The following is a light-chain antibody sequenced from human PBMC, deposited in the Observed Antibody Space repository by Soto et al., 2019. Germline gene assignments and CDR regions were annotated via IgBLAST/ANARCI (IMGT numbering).Light chain of an antibody. V-gene: IGKV3-20*01. Sequence: ETVLTQSPGTLSLSSGERATLSCRASQSVSSDYLAWYQHKPGQAPRLLIHGAYSRATGIPDRFSGSGSGTDFTITISRLEPEDFGVYYCQQYGRPFGQGTKVDIK. CDR2: GAY. J-gene: IGKJ1*01. CDR1: QSVSSDY. CDR3: QQYGRP.